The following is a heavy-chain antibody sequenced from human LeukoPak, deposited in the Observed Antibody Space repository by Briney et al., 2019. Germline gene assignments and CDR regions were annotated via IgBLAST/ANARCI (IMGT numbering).Heavy chain of an antibody. V-gene: IGHV3-74*01. D-gene: IGHD5-18*01. CDR3: AKDLGYSYGYGAFDI. Sequence: GGSLRLSCAASGFTFSSYWMHWVRHAPGKGLVWVSRINSDGSSTSYADSVKGRFTISRDNSKNTLYLQMNSLRAEDTAVYYCAKDLGYSYGYGAFDIWGQGTMVTVSS. J-gene: IGHJ3*02. CDR1: GFTFSSYW. CDR2: INSDGSST.